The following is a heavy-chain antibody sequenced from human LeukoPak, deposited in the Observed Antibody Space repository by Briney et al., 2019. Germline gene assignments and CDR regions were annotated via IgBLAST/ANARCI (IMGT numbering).Heavy chain of an antibody. J-gene: IGHJ4*02. D-gene: IGHD6-19*01. CDR2: ISGSGGST. CDR3: AKAGSGTTGIRYSSGWYVAFDY. Sequence: GGSLRLSCAASGFTLSSYAMSWVRQAPGKGLEWVSAISGSGGSTYYADSVKGRFTISRDNSKNTLYLQMNSLRAEDTAVYYCAKAGSGTTGIRYSSGWYVAFDYWGQGTLVTVSS. CDR1: GFTLSSYA. V-gene: IGHV3-23*01.